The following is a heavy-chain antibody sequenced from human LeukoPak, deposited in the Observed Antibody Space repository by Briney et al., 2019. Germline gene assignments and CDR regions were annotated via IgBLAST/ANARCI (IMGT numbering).Heavy chain of an antibody. CDR3: AKDPGYSSGWYY. CDR2: ISWNSDSV. J-gene: IGHJ4*02. CDR1: GFTFDDYG. Sequence: GGSLRLSCAASGFTFDDYGMHWVRQAPGKGLEWVSGISWNSDSVGYADSVKGRFTISRDNAENSLYLQMNSLRAEDTAVYYCAKDPGYSSGWYYWGQGTLVTVSS. V-gene: IGHV3-9*01. D-gene: IGHD6-19*01.